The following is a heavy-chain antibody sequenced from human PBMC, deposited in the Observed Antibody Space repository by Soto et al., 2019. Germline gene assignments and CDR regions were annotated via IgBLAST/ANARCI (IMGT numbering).Heavy chain of an antibody. V-gene: IGHV5-51*01. CDR2: IYPGDSES. CDR1: GYTFTSSW. CDR3: ARRRVYGNYGMDV. D-gene: IGHD2-8*01. J-gene: IGHJ6*02. Sequence: LGESLKISCKGSGYTFTSSWIAWVRQMPGEGLEWMGIIYPGDSESRYSPSFQGQVTMSADRSINTVYLQWSSLKASDTAMYYCARRRVYGNYGMDVWGQGTTVTVSS.